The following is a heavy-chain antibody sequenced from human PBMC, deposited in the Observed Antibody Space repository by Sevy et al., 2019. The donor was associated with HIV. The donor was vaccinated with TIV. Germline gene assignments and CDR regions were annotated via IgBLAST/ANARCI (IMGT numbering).Heavy chain of an antibody. J-gene: IGHJ3*02. CDR3: AKGSKATASAFDI. Sequence: GGSLRLSCAASGFTFSNYGMHWVRQAPGKGLDWVAVVSYDGTTKYYAESVKGRFTISRDNSKNMVYLQMNSLRAEDKAVFYCAKGSKATASAFDIWGQGTMVTVSS. V-gene: IGHV3-30*18. CDR1: GFTFSNYG. D-gene: IGHD2-21*02. CDR2: VSYDGTTK.